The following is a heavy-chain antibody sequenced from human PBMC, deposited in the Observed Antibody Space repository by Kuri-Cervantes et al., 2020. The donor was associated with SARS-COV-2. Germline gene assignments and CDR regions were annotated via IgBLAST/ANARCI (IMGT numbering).Heavy chain of an antibody. CDR3: AAERYEWLAYAYYFDL. D-gene: IGHD6-19*01. CDR1: RFTFRNYG. Sequence: GESLKISCAASRFTFRNYGMHWVRQAPGEGLEWVALISYDETYKYYADSVEGRFTISRDNSENTLYLQMNSLRAEDTAMYYCAAERYEWLAYAYYFDLWGQGTLVTVSS. CDR2: ISYDETYK. V-gene: IGHV3-30*03. J-gene: IGHJ4*02.